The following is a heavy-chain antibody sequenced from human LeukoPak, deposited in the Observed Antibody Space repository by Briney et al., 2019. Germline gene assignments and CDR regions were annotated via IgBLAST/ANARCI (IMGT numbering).Heavy chain of an antibody. CDR3: ASREAISGWFDP. CDR1: GGSFSGYY. CDR2: INHSGST. Sequence: SETLSLTCAVYGGSFSGYYWSWIRQPPGKGLEWIGEINHSGSTNYNPSLKSRVTISVDTSKDQFSLKLSSVTAADTAVYYCASREAISGWFDPWGQGTLVTVSS. V-gene: IGHV4-34*01. D-gene: IGHD3-3*01. J-gene: IGHJ5*02.